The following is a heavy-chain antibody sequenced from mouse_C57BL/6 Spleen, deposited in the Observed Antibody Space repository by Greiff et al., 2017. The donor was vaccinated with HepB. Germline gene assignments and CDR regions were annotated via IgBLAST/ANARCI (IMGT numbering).Heavy chain of an antibody. J-gene: IGHJ4*01. Sequence: VQLQESGAELVKPGASVKMSCKASGYTFTSYWITWVKQRPGQGLEWIGDIYPGSGSTNYNEKFKSKATLTVDTSSSTAYMQLSSLTSEDSAVYYCARCYYGIAMDYWGQGTSVTVSS. D-gene: IGHD1-1*01. CDR2: IYPGSGST. CDR1: GYTFTSYW. V-gene: IGHV1-55*01. CDR3: ARCYYGIAMDY.